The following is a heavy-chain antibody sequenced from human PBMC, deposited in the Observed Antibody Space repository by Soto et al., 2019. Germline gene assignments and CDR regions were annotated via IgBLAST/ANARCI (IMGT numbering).Heavy chain of an antibody. D-gene: IGHD6-19*01. J-gene: IGHJ5*02. CDR2: IYWDDDK. CDR3: AHGWGVAGDGDWFDP. Sequence: QITLKESGPTLVKPTQTLTLTCTFSGFSLSTSGVGVGWIRQPPGKALEWLALIYWDDDKPYSPSLKSRLTIXXDXSXXQVVLTMTNMDPVDTATYYCAHGWGVAGDGDWFDPWGQGTLVTVSS. CDR1: GFSLSTSGVG. V-gene: IGHV2-5*02.